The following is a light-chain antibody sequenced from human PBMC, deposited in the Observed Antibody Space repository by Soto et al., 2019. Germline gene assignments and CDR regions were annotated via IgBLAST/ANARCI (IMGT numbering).Light chain of an antibody. CDR1: QNIFTW. CDR3: QQYNTHS. Sequence: IQLTQSPSSLSASVGDTVTITCRASQNIFTWLAWYQHKPGKAPKLLMYDASILESGVPSRFSGSGSGTEFTLTISSLQSDDFGTYYCQQYNTHSFGGGTKVDIK. J-gene: IGKJ4*01. CDR2: DAS. V-gene: IGKV1-5*01.